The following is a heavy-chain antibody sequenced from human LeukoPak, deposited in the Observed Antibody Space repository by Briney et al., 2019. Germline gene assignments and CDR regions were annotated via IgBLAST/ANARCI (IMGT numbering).Heavy chain of an antibody. CDR3: VRISCTGSRCKPYSYYDMDV. Sequence: GGSLRLSCAASGFTFNTHGMHWVRQAPGKGLEWVAVIWYDGSIKYYSDSAKGRFTISRDNSKNTLNLQMNSLRAEDTAVYYCVRISCTGSRCKPYSYYDMDVWGQGTTVTVSS. V-gene: IGHV3-33*01. CDR2: IWYDGSIK. D-gene: IGHD2-15*01. J-gene: IGHJ6*02. CDR1: GFTFNTHG.